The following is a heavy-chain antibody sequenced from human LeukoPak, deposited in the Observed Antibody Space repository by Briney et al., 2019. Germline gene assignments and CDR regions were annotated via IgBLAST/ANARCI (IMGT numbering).Heavy chain of an antibody. CDR2: ISHSGRTM. CDR1: GFTFSDYY. CDR3: ARDSIVRGNIGNDMDV. V-gene: IGHV3-11*01. Sequence: GGSLRLSCAASGFTFSDYYMSWIRQAPGKGLEWVSYISHSGRTMYYADSVKGRFTISRDNAKNSLYLRMNSLRAGDTAVYYCARDSIVRGNIGNDMDVWGKGTTVTVSS. J-gene: IGHJ6*03. D-gene: IGHD2-8*01.